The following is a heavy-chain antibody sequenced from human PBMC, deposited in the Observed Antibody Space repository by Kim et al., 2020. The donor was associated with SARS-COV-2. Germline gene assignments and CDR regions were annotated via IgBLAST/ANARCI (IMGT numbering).Heavy chain of an antibody. CDR3: ATLEPREHYHAFDI. Sequence: SETLSLTCTVSGGSISSSSYYWGWIRQPPGKGLEWIGSIYYSGSTYYNPSLKSRVTISVDTSKNQFSLKLSSVTAADTAVYYCATLEPREHYHAFDIWGQGTMVTVSS. D-gene: IGHD1-26*01. J-gene: IGHJ3*02. CDR2: IYYSGST. CDR1: GGSISSSSYY. V-gene: IGHV4-39*01.